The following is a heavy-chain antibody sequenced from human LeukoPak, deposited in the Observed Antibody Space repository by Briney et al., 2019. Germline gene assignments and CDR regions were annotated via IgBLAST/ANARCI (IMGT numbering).Heavy chain of an antibody. Sequence: PGGSLRLSCAASGLTLSDHYMDWVRQAPGKGLEWVSYISGSGSTIYYADSVKGRFTISRDNAKNSLYLQMNSLRAEDTAVYYCARDYSGYDWIDCWGQGTLVTVSS. J-gene: IGHJ4*02. V-gene: IGHV3-11*04. CDR2: ISGSGSTI. CDR1: GLTLSDHY. CDR3: ARDYSGYDWIDC. D-gene: IGHD5-12*01.